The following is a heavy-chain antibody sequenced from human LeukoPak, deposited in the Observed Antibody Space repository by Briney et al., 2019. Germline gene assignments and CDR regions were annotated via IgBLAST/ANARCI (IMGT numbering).Heavy chain of an antibody. CDR1: GGSISTSKW. J-gene: IGHJ4*02. D-gene: IGHD4-17*01. CDR2: IYTSGST. Sequence: SETLSLTCAVSGGSISTSKWWSWVRQPAGKGLEWIGRIYTSGSTNYNPSLKSRVTMSVDTSKNQFSLKLSSVTAADTAVYYCARSTVTTGRFDYWGQGTLVTVSS. CDR3: ARSTVTTGRFDY. V-gene: IGHV4-4*07.